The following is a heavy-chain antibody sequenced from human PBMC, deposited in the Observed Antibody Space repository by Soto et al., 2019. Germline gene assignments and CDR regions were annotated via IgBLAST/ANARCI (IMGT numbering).Heavy chain of an antibody. J-gene: IGHJ4*02. Sequence: SETLSLTCAVYGGSFSGYYWSWIRQPPGKGLERIGEINLSGSTNYNPSFKSRFTISVDTSKNQFSLKLSSVTAADTAVYYCASQRDAAMVFDYWGRGTLVTVPS. CDR3: ASQRDAAMVFDY. V-gene: IGHV4-34*01. CDR1: GGSFSGYY. CDR2: INLSGST. D-gene: IGHD5-18*01.